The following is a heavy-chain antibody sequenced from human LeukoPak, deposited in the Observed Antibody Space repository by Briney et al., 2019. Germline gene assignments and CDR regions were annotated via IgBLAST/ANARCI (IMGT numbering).Heavy chain of an antibody. CDR1: GASISSNHY. CDR2: IHYRINT. D-gene: IGHD5-24*01. V-gene: IGHV4-39*01. CDR3: ARYEEEDGYNAKTIDY. Sequence: SETLSLTCTISGASISSNHYWGWIRQPPGMGLEWIGSIHYRINTNYNPSLKSRLTISIDTSKNQFSLRLSSVTAADTAVYYCARYEEEDGYNAKTIDYWGEGALVTVSS. J-gene: IGHJ4*02.